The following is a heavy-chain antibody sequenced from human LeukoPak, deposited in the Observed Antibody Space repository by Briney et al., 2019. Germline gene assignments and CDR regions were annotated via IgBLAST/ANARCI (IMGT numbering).Heavy chain of an antibody. CDR3: AKDRYSSGYYYLDY. Sequence: GRSLRLSCAASGFTFDDYAMHWVRQAPGKGLEWVSGISWNSGNIGYADSVKGRFTISRDNAKNSLYLQMNSLRAEDTALYYCAKDRYSSGYYYLDYWGQGTLVTVSS. V-gene: IGHV3-9*01. CDR1: GFTFDDYA. D-gene: IGHD3-22*01. CDR2: ISWNSGNI. J-gene: IGHJ4*02.